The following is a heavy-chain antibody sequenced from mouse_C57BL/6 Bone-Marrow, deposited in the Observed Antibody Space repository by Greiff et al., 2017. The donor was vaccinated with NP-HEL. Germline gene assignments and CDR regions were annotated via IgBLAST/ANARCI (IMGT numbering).Heavy chain of an antibody. CDR3: ARRDGWSHWYFDV. J-gene: IGHJ1*03. V-gene: IGHV8-12*01. Sequence: QVTLKESGPGILQSSQTLSLTCSFSGFSLSTSGMGVSWIRQPSGKGLEWLAHIYWDDDNRYNPSLKRRLTISKDTSRNQVFLKITSVDTADTATYYGARRDGWSHWYFDVWGTGTTVTVSS. D-gene: IGHD2-3*01. CDR1: GFSLSTSGMG. CDR2: IYWDDDN.